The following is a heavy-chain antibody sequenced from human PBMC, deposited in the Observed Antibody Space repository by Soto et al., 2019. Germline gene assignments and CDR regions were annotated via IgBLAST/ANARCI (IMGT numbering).Heavy chain of an antibody. V-gene: IGHV5-51*01. CDR1: GYSFTTYW. CDR2: IYPGDSDT. CDR3: ATQTPIWSAYYQYYFDF. J-gene: IGHJ4*02. Sequence: GESLKISCKGSGYSFTTYWIGWVRQMPGKGLEWMAIIYPGDSDTRVSPSFRGQVTISVDKSIRTAYLQWSSLKASDTAMYYCATQTPIWSAYYQYYFDFWGQGTLVTVSS. D-gene: IGHD3-3*01.